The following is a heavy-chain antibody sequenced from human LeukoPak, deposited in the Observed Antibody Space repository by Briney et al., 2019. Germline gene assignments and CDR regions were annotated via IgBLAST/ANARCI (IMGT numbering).Heavy chain of an antibody. CDR3: AKDLDYYDSSAAGIQH. J-gene: IGHJ1*01. D-gene: IGHD3-22*01. CDR1: GFTFSSYG. Sequence: QPGRSLRLSCAASGFTFSSYGMHWVRQAPGKGLEWVAVIWCDGSNKYYADSVKGRFTISRDNSKNTLYLQMNSLRAEDTAVYYCAKDLDYYDSSAAGIQHWGQGTLVTVSS. V-gene: IGHV3-33*06. CDR2: IWCDGSNK.